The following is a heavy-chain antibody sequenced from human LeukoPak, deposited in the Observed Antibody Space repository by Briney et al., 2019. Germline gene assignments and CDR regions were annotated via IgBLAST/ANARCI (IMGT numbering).Heavy chain of an antibody. J-gene: IGHJ4*02. V-gene: IGHV3-7*01. CDR1: GLTFSSSW. CDR2: INPDGNKK. D-gene: IGHD5-18*01. CDR3: ARDLAYSRLDY. Sequence: GGSLRLSCAVSGLTFSSSWMDWVRQAPGKGLEWVASINPDGNKKYSADSVKGRFTISRDNAENTLYLQMNSLRVEDTAFYYCARDLAYSRLDYWGQGMLVTVSS.